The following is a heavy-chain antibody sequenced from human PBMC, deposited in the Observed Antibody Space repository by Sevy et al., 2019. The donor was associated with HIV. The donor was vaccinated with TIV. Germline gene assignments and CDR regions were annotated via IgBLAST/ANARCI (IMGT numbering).Heavy chain of an antibody. Sequence: ASVKVSCEASGDTFTNYYMHWVRQAPGQGLEWMEIINPDGDSANYTQQFQGRVAMTRDTSTSTIYMELSSLRSEDTAGYYCVRADPAQHFDSWGQGTLVTVSS. CDR3: VRADPAQHFDS. CDR1: GDTFTNYY. V-gene: IGHV1-46*01. J-gene: IGHJ4*02. CDR2: INPDGDSA.